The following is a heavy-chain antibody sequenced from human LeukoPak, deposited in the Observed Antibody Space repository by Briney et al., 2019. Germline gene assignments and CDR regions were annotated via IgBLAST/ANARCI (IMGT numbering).Heavy chain of an antibody. D-gene: IGHD3-16*01. CDR1: GGSISSSSYY. V-gene: IGHV4-39*01. CDR2: IYYSGST. J-gene: IGHJ4*02. Sequence: SETLSLTCTVPGGSISSSSYYWGWIRQPPGKGLEWIGSIYYSGSTYYNPPLKSRVTISVDTSKNQFSLKLSSVTAADTAVYYCARLRQYYFDYWGQGTLVTVSS. CDR3: ARLRQYYFDY.